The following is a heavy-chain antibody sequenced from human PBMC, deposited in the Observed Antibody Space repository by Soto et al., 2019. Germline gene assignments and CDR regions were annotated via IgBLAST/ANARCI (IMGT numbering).Heavy chain of an antibody. J-gene: IGHJ3*02. CDR2: ISAYNGNT. Sequence: QVQLVQSGAEVKKPGASVKVSCKASGYTFTSYGISWVRQAPGQGLEWMGWISAYNGNTNYAQKLQGRVTMTTDTYTSTAYIELRSVRSDDTAVYYCARGLLLWFGELLDAFDIWGQGTMVTVSS. D-gene: IGHD3-10*01. V-gene: IGHV1-18*01. CDR3: ARGLLLWFGELLDAFDI. CDR1: GYTFTSYG.